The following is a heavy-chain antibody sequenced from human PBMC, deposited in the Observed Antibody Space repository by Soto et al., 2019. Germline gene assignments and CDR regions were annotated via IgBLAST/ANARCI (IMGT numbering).Heavy chain of an antibody. CDR1: GFTFSNYA. D-gene: IGHD2-15*01. J-gene: IGHJ4*02. CDR3: TKANRYCSGANCFTFDY. Sequence: GGSLRLSCTASGFTFSNYAMSWVRQAPGKGLEWVSTFSSGGGGTYYADSVKGRFAISRDNSKNTLSLQMNSLRAEDTAVYYCTKANRYCSGANCFTFDYWGLGTLVTVSS. CDR2: FSSGGGGT. V-gene: IGHV3-23*01.